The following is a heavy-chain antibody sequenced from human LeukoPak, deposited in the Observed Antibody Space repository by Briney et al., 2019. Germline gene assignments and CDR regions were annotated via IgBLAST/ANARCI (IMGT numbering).Heavy chain of an antibody. CDR2: MNPNSGNT. Sequence: ASVKVSCKASGYTFTSYDINWVRQATGQGLEWMGWMNPNSGNTGYAQKFQGRVTMTRNTSISTAYMELSSLRSEDTAVYYCAXXXXXXXEWLSRSDYYYGMDVWGQGTTVTVSS. CDR1: GYTFTSYD. CDR3: AXXXXXXXEWLSRSDYYYGMDV. V-gene: IGHV1-8*01. J-gene: IGHJ6*02. D-gene: IGHD3-3*01.